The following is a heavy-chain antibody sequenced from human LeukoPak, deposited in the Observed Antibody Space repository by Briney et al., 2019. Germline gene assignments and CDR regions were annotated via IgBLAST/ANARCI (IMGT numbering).Heavy chain of an antibody. Sequence: GGSLRLSCAASGFTFSSYAMSWVRQAPGKGLEWVSATSGSGGSTYYADSVKGRFTISRDNSKNTLYLQMNSLRAEDTAVYYCAKRTNIAVAGTDYWGQGTLVTVSS. CDR3: AKRTNIAVAGTDY. D-gene: IGHD6-19*01. V-gene: IGHV3-23*01. CDR1: GFTFSSYA. CDR2: TSGSGGST. J-gene: IGHJ4*02.